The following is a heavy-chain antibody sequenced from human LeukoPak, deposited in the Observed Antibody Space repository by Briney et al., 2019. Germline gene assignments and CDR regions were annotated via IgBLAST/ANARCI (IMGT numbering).Heavy chain of an antibody. J-gene: IGHJ3*02. D-gene: IGHD3-10*01. CDR2: INHSGST. CDR1: GGSFSGYY. Sequence: SETLSLTCAVYGGSFSGYYWSWIRQPPGKGLEWIGEINHSGSTNYNPSLKSRITISVDTFRSQVSLKMRSVTAADTAVYYCARVLLWFGDFSVKAFDIWGQGTMVTVSS. V-gene: IGHV4-34*01. CDR3: ARVLLWFGDFSVKAFDI.